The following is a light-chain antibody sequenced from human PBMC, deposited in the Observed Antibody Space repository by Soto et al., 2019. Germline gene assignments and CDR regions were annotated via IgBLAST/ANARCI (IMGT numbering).Light chain of an antibody. J-gene: IGLJ3*02. Sequence: QSVLTQPPSASGSPGQSVTISCAGTSSDIGSYDHVSWYQQHPGKAPKLMIYDVTKRPSGAPDRFSGSKSGNAASLTVSGLQTEDEADCYCSSFAGSNNVVFGGGTK. CDR2: DVT. V-gene: IGLV2-8*01. CDR1: SSDIGSYDH. CDR3: SSFAGSNNVV.